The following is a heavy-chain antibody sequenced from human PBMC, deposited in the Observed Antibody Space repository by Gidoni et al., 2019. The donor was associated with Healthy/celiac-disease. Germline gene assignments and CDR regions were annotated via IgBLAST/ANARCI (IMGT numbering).Heavy chain of an antibody. CDR1: GFTFSSYS. V-gene: IGHV3-21*01. CDR2: ISSSSSYI. J-gene: IGHJ4*02. Sequence: EVQLVESGGGLVKPGGSVSLPCAASGFTFSSYSMNWVRQAQGKGLEWVSSISSSSSYIYYVDSVKGRFTISRDNAKNSLYLQMNSLRAEDTAVYYCAARGDFWSGYPKPDYWGQGTLVTVSS. CDR3: AARGDFWSGYPKPDY. D-gene: IGHD3-3*01.